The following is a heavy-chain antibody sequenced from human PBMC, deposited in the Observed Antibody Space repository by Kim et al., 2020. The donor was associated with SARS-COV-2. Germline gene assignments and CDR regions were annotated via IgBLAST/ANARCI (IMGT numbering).Heavy chain of an antibody. CDR2: VYHSGSA. CDR3: ARDPDMVADAY. D-gene: IGHD2-15*01. J-gene: IGHJ4*02. Sequence: SETLSLTCTVSGYSMTSFYWGWVRQPPGKGLEWIGLVYHSGSAYYNPSLRGRVAISVDKSKNNFSLTLRSVTAADTAVYYCARDPDMVADAYWGQGARVT. V-gene: IGHV4-38-2*02. CDR1: GYSMTSFY.